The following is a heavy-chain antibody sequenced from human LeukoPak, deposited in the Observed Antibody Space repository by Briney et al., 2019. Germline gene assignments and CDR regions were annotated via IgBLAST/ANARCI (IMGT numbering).Heavy chain of an antibody. Sequence: ASVKVSCKASGYTFTSCGISWVRQAPGQGLEWMGWISAYNGNTNYAQKLQGRVTMTTDTSTSTAYMELRSLRSDDTAVYYCARGTRGVNSPYFDYWGQGTLVTVSS. CDR3: ARGTRGVNSPYFDY. CDR2: ISAYNGNT. D-gene: IGHD4-23*01. V-gene: IGHV1-18*01. CDR1: GYTFTSCG. J-gene: IGHJ4*02.